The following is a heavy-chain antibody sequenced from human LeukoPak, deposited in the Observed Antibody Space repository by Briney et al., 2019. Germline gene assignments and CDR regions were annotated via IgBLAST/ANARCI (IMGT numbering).Heavy chain of an antibody. CDR3: ARHRGNYYYDSSGYGY. CDR2: IYPGDSDT. V-gene: IGHV5-51*01. Sequence: GESLKISCKGSGYSFTSYWIGWVRQMPGKGLEWMGIIYPGDSDTRYSPSFQGQVTISADKSISTAYLQWSSLKASDTAMYYCARHRGNYYYDSSGYGYWGQGTLVTVSS. D-gene: IGHD3-22*01. J-gene: IGHJ4*02. CDR1: GYSFTSYW.